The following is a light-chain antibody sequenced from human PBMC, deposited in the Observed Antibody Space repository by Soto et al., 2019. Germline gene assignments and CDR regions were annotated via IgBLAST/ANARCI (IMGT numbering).Light chain of an antibody. J-gene: IGKJ4*01. V-gene: IGKV3-20*01. Sequence: EVVLTQSPGTLSLPPGERATLSCRASQSVRSSYLAWYQQKPGQAPRLLIYGASRRATGIPDRFSGSGSETDFTLTISRLEPEDSAVYYCQQYGGSPPKLTFGGGTKVEIK. CDR2: GAS. CDR1: QSVRSSY. CDR3: QQYGGSPPKLT.